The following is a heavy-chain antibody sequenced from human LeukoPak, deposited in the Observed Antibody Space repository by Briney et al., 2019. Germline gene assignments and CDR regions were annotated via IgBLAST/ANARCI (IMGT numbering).Heavy chain of an antibody. J-gene: IGHJ4*02. CDR3: ANLYGDYGKSGRRARTPREGLDF. CDR1: GYTFTSYY. CDR2: INPSGGST. Sequence: ASVKVSCKASGYTFTSYYMHWVRQAPGQGLEWMGIINPSGGSTSYAQKFQGRVTMTRDTSTSTVYMELSSLRSEDTAVYYCANLYGDYGKSGRRARTPREGLDFWGQGTLVTVSS. D-gene: IGHD4-17*01. V-gene: IGHV1-46*01.